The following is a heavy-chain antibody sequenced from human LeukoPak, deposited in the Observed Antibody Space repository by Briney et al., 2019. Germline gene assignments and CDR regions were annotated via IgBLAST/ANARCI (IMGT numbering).Heavy chain of an antibody. CDR2: INPNSGGT. J-gene: IGHJ6*03. Sequence: GASVKVSCKASGYTFTGYYMHWVRQAPGQGLEWMGWINPNSGGTNYAQKFQGRVTMTRDTSISTAYMELGRLRSDDTAVYYCARDHGGTVLYYYMDVWGKGTTVTVSS. CDR1: GYTFTGYY. CDR3: ARDHGGTVLYYYMDV. D-gene: IGHD4-23*01. V-gene: IGHV1-2*02.